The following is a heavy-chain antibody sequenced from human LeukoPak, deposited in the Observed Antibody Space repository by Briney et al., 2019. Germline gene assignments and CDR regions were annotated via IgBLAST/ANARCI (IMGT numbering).Heavy chain of an antibody. CDR2: INPNSGGT. D-gene: IGHD3-3*01. V-gene: IGHV1-2*02. Sequence: ASVKVSCKASGYTFTGYYMHWVRQAPGQGLEWMGWINPNSGGTNYAQKFQGRVTMTRDTSISTAYMELSRLTSDDTAVYYCATTKTPQGILEWLVYWGQGTLVTVSS. J-gene: IGHJ4*02. CDR1: GYTFTGYY. CDR3: ATTKTPQGILEWLVY.